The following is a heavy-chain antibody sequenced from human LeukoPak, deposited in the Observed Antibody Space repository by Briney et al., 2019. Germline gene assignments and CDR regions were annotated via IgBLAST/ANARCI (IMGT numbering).Heavy chain of an antibody. CDR1: GGSFSGYY. CDR3: ARGPPYSSGWHWGHPFDY. J-gene: IGHJ4*02. D-gene: IGHD6-19*01. Sequence: SETLSLTCAVYGGSFSGYYWSWIRQPPGKGLEWIGEINHSGSTNYNPSLKSRVTMSVDTSKNQFSLKLSSVTAADTAVYYCARGPPYSSGWHWGHPFDYWGQGTLVTVSS. CDR2: INHSGST. V-gene: IGHV4-34*01.